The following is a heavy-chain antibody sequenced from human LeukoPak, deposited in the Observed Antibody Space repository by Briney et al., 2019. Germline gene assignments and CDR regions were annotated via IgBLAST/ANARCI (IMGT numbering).Heavy chain of an antibody. V-gene: IGHV1-2*02. J-gene: IGHJ4*02. D-gene: IGHD3-10*01. CDR1: GYTFTGYY. Sequence: GASVKVSCKASGYTFTGYYMHWVRQAPGQGLEWMGWINPNSGGTNYAQKFQGRVTMTRDTSISTAYMELSRLRSDDTAVYYCARDIPGDYYGSGSEGYWGQGTLVTVSS. CDR3: ARDIPGDYYGSGSEGY. CDR2: INPNSGGT.